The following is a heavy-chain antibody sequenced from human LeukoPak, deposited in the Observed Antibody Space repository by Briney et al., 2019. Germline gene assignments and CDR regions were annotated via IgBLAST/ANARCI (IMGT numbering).Heavy chain of an antibody. D-gene: IGHD1-14*01. CDR3: TRVGVTGLDY. CDR1: GFTFSGSA. V-gene: IGHV3-73*01. CDR2: IRSKANSYAT. J-gene: IGHJ4*02. Sequence: AGGSLRLSCAASGFTFSGSAMHWVRQASGKGLEWVGRIRSKANSYATAYAASVKGRFTISRDDSKNTAYLQMNSLKTEDTAVYYCTRVGVTGLDYWGQGTLVTVSS.